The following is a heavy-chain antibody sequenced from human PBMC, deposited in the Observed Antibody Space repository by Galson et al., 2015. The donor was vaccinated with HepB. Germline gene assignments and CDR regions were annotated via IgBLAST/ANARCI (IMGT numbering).Heavy chain of an antibody. Sequence: QSGAEVKKPGESLRISCKGSGYRFYSYWIIWVRQMPGKGLEWMGRVDPSDSYTDYSPSFRGHVTISADESISTAYLQCSSLKASDTAMYYCARHSNYDILTGYYPVWGQGTTVTVSS. CDR2: VDPSDSYT. J-gene: IGHJ6*02. CDR1: GYRFYSYW. V-gene: IGHV5-10-1*01. D-gene: IGHD3-9*01. CDR3: ARHSNYDILTGYYPV.